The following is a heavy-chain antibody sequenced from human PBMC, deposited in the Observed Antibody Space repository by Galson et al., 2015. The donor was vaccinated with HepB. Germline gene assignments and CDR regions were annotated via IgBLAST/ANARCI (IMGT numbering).Heavy chain of an antibody. D-gene: IGHD3-22*01. CDR1: GYTFNSYY. V-gene: IGHV1-46*02. CDR3: ARDTEYHYDSSIPPPSGIDY. J-gene: IGHJ4*02. CDR2: IHPSGGST. Sequence: SVKVSCKASGYTFNSYYMHWVRQAPGQGLEWMGIIHPSGGSTSYAQKFQGRVTMTRDTSTSTVYMELSSLRSEDTAVYYCARDTEYHYDSSIPPPSGIDYWGQGTLVTVSS.